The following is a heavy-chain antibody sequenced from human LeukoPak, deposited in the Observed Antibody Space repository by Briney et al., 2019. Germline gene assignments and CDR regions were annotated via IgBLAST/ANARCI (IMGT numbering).Heavy chain of an antibody. CDR3: ARAYIIDY. V-gene: IGHV3-7*01. Sequence: PGGSLRLSCVGFGFSSSSYWMSWVRQAPGKGLEWVANIKQDGAEKFYVDSVKGRFTISRDNAKNSLYLQMNSLRVDDTAIYYCARAYIIDYGGQGTLVTVSS. CDR1: GFSSSSYW. CDR2: IKQDGAEK. J-gene: IGHJ4*02. D-gene: IGHD1-14*01.